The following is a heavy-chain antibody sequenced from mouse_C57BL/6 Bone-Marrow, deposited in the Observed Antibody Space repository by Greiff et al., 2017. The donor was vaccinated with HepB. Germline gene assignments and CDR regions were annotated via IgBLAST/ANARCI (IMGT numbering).Heavy chain of an antibody. J-gene: IGHJ1*03. CDR3: AIDGSSPYWYFDV. Sequence: VQLQQSGPELVKPGASVKIPCKASGYTFTDYNMDWVKQSHGESLEWIGDINPNNGGTIYTQKFKGKATLTVDKSSSTAYSELRSLTSEDTAVYYCAIDGSSPYWYFDVWGTGTTVTVSS. D-gene: IGHD1-1*01. CDR2: INPNNGGT. V-gene: IGHV1-18*01. CDR1: GYTFTDYN.